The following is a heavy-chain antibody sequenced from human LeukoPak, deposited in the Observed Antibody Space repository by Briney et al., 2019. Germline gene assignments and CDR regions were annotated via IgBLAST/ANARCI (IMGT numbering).Heavy chain of an antibody. D-gene: IGHD6-19*01. V-gene: IGHV2-5*02. CDR1: GFSLTTSGVG. J-gene: IGHJ4*02. CDR3: ARYLAMTGTGSFDY. CDR2: IYWDDEK. Sequence: SGPTLVKPTETLTLTCTFSGFSLTTSGVGVGWIRQPPGKALEWLTLIYWDDEKRFSPSLKSRLTITKDTSKNQVVLTMTNMDPVDTATFYCARYLAMTGTGSFDYWGQGTLVTVSS.